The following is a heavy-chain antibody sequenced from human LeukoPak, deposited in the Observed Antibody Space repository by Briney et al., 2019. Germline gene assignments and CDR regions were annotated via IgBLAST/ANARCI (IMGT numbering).Heavy chain of an antibody. V-gene: IGHV1-3*01. J-gene: IGHJ4*02. D-gene: IGHD2-2*01. Sequence: GASVKVSCKASGYTFSDYAMHWVRQAPGQRFEWMGRIDAGNGDTRYSQKFQGRVTITRDTSASTAYIELRSLRSEDTAMYYCARGSTSDWPLDHWGQETLVTISS. CDR1: GYTFSDYA. CDR2: IDAGNGDT. CDR3: ARGSTSDWPLDH.